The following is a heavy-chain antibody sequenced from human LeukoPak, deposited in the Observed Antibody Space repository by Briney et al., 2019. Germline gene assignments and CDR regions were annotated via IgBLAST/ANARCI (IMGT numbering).Heavy chain of an antibody. CDR1: GYTFTSYG. CDR2: ISAYNGNT. D-gene: IGHD3-9*01. J-gene: IGHJ4*02. Sequence: ASVKVSCKASGYTFTSYGISWVRQAPGQGLEWMGWISAYNGNTNYAQKLQGRVTMTTDTSTSTAYMELRSLRSDDTAVYYCARAQYYDILTGYSILDYWGQGTLVTVSS. V-gene: IGHV1-18*01. CDR3: ARAQYYDILTGYSILDY.